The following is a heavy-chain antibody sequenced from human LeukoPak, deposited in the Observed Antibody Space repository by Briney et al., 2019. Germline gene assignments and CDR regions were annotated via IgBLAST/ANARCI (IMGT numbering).Heavy chain of an antibody. CDR1: GYTFTSYY. D-gene: IGHD3-9*01. V-gene: IGHV1-46*01. Sequence: ASVKVSCKASGYTFTSYYMHWVRQAPGQGLEWMGIINPSGGSTSYAQKFQGRVTMTRDTSTSTVYMELSSLRSEDTAVYYCARARDYHILTRAYYFDYWGQGTLVTVSS. J-gene: IGHJ4*02. CDR2: INPSGGST. CDR3: ARARDYHILTRAYYFDY.